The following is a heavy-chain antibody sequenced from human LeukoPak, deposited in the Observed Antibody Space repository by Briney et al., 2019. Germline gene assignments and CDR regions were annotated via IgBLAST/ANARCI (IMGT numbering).Heavy chain of an antibody. V-gene: IGHV1-69*05. CDR3: ARIGWFGDFTPDY. J-gene: IGHJ4*02. CDR2: IIPIFGTA. CDR1: GGTFSSYA. D-gene: IGHD3-10*01. Sequence: SVKVSCKASGGTFSSYAISWVRQAPGQGLEWMGGIIPIFGTANYAQKFQGRVTITTDESTSTAHMELSSLRSEDTAVYYCARIGWFGDFTPDYWGQGTLVTVSS.